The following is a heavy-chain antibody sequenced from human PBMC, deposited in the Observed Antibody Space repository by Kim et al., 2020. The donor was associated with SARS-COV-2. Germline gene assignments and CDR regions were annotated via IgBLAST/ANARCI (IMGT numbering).Heavy chain of an antibody. CDR3: ARGDDP. J-gene: IGHJ5*02. CDR2: PIFGTA. Sequence: PIFGTANYAQKFQGRVTITADESTSTAYMELSSLRSEDTAVYYCARGDDPWGQGTLVTVSS. V-gene: IGHV1-69*01.